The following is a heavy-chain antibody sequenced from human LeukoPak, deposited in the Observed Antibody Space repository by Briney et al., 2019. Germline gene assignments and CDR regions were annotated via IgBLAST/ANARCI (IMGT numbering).Heavy chain of an antibody. CDR2: ISWNSGSI. CDR3: ARDLLAVAGSY. J-gene: IGHJ4*02. V-gene: IGHV3-9*01. CDR1: GFTFDDYA. D-gene: IGHD6-19*01. Sequence: GGSLRLSCAASGFTFDDYAMHWVRQAPGKGLEWVSGISWNSGSIGYADSVKGRFTISRDNAKNSLYLQMNSLRAEDTAVYYCARDLLAVAGSYWGQGTLVTVSS.